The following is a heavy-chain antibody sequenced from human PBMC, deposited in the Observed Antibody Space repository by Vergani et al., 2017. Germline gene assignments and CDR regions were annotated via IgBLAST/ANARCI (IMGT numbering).Heavy chain of an antibody. Sequence: EVQLVESGGGVVQPGGSRRLSCAGAGFTFDTYTMAYVRQAPGKGLEWVATISSGGGDIFYADSVKGRFTISRDNSKNTLFLQMNSMKDEDTAVYYCTTAWGLYYLHGEYFQYWGRGTLVSVSS. CDR3: TTAWGLYYLHGEYFQY. D-gene: IGHD3-10*01. CDR2: ISSGGGDI. V-gene: IGHV3-23*04. CDR1: GFTFDTYT. J-gene: IGHJ1*01.